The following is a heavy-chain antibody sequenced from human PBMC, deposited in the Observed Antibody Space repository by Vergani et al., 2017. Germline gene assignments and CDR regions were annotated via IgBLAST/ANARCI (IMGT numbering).Heavy chain of an antibody. CDR2: IYYSGST. Sequence: QVQLQESGPGLVKPSETLSLTCTVSGGSISSYYWSWIRQPPGKGLEWIGYIYYSGSTNYNPSLKSRVTISVDTSKNQFSLKLSSVTAADTAVYYCARYQGGAHFDYWGQGTLVTVSS. V-gene: IGHV4-59*01. J-gene: IGHJ4*02. D-gene: IGHD3-16*01. CDR1: GGSISSYY. CDR3: ARYQGGAHFDY.